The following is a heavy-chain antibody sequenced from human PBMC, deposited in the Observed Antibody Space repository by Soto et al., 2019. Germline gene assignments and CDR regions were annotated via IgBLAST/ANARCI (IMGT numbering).Heavy chain of an antibody. CDR2: ISAYNGNT. CDR3: AVALGYCSGGSCYGY. D-gene: IGHD2-15*01. V-gene: IGHV1-18*01. J-gene: IGHJ4*02. Sequence: ASVKVSCKASGFTFTSYGISWGRQAPGQGLEWMGWISAYNGNTNYAQKLQGRVTMTTDTSTSTAYMELRSLRSDDTAVYYCAVALGYCSGGSCYGYWGQGTLVTVSS. CDR1: GFTFTSYG.